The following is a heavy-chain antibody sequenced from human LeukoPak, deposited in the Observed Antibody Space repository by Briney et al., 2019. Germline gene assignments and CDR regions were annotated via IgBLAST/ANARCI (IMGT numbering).Heavy chain of an antibody. CDR3: AKWRRGHYYGSGTELDY. Sequence: GGSLRLSCAASGFTFSNNGIHWVRQAPGKGLEWVAVISYDGSYIYYADSVKGRFTISRDTSKNTFYLQMNSLRREDTAMYYCAKWRRGHYYGSGTELDYWGQGTLVTVSS. CDR1: GFTFSNNG. CDR2: ISYDGSYI. V-gene: IGHV3-30*18. J-gene: IGHJ4*02. D-gene: IGHD3-10*01.